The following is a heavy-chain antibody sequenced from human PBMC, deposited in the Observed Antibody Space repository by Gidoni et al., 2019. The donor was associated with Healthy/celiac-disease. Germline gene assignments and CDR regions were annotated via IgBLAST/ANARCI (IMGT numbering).Heavy chain of an antibody. J-gene: IGHJ6*02. D-gene: IGHD4-4*01. CDR2: ISYDGSNK. CDR1: GFTFSSYG. CDR3: AKDRGQDSNYYYGMDV. Sequence: QVQLVESGGGVVQPGRSLRLSCAASGFTFSSYGMHWVRQAPGKGLEWVAVISYDGSNKYYADSVKGRFTISRDNSKNTLYLQMNSLRAEDTAVYYCAKDRGQDSNYYYGMDVWGQGTTVTVSS. V-gene: IGHV3-30*18.